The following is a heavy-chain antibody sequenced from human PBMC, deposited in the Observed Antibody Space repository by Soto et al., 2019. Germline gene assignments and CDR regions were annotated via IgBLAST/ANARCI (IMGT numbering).Heavy chain of an antibody. CDR2: ISSSGSTI. D-gene: IGHD6-13*01. CDR3: ARVEQQLYYV. CDR1: VFTFRSYE. J-gene: IGHJ6*02. Sequence: LRLSCAASVFTFRSYEMNWVRQAPGKGLEWVSYISSSGSTIYYADSVKGRFTISRDNAKNSLYLQMNSLRAEDTAVYYCARVEQQLYYVWGQGTTVTVS. V-gene: IGHV3-48*03.